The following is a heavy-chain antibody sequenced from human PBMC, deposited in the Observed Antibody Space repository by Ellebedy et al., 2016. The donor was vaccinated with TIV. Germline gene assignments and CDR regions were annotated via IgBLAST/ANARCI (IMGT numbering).Heavy chain of an antibody. CDR3: ARDGSEWSRDY. V-gene: IGHV3-21*06. CDR2: IDFSGTGT. CDR1: GFTFSIAG. J-gene: IGHJ4*02. D-gene: IGHD3-3*01. Sequence: GGSLRLSXAASGFTFSIAGMTWVRQAPGKGLEWVATIDFSGTGTYYADSVKGRFIISRDNTKNSLFPQMNSLGVEDTAVYYCARDGSEWSRDYWGQGTLVTVSS.